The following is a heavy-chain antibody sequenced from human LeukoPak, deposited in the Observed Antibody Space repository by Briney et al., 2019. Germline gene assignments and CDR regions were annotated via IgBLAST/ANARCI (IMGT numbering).Heavy chain of an antibody. CDR1: GFIFDDFG. V-gene: IGHV3-20*04. CDR2: INWNGDIT. Sequence: PGGSLRVSCAASGFIFDDFGMTWVRQAPGKGLEWVSSINWNGDITPYADSVKGRFTTSRDNAKNALYLQMNSLRPEDTALYFCTRDETGIDYWGQGTLVTVSS. J-gene: IGHJ4*02. CDR3: TRDETGIDY. D-gene: IGHD1-1*01.